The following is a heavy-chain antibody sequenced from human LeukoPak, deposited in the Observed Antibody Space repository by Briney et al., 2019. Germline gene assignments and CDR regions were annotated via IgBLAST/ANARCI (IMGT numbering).Heavy chain of an antibody. CDR3: ARPRGAAAGTFGFDP. CDR2: IWYDGSNK. V-gene: IGHV3-33*01. CDR1: GFTFSSYG. Sequence: GGSLRLSCAASGFTFSSYGMHWVRQAPGKGLEWVAVIWYDGSNKYYADSVKGRFTISRDNSKNTLYLQMNSLRAEDTAVYYCARPRGAAAGTFGFDPWGQGTLVTVSS. D-gene: IGHD6-13*01. J-gene: IGHJ5*02.